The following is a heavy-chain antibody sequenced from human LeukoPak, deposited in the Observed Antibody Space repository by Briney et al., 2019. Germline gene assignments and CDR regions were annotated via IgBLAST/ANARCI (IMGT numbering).Heavy chain of an antibody. J-gene: IGHJ5*02. V-gene: IGHV1-18*01. D-gene: IGHD3-3*01. CDR1: GYTFTSYG. Sequence: GASVKVSCKASGYTFTSYGISWVRQAPGQGLEWMGWISAYNGNTNYAQKFQGWVTMTRDTSISTAYMELSRLRSDDTAVYYCARGQSSNYDFWSGYANWFDPWGQGTLVTVSS. CDR3: ARGQSSNYDFWSGYANWFDP. CDR2: ISAYNGNT.